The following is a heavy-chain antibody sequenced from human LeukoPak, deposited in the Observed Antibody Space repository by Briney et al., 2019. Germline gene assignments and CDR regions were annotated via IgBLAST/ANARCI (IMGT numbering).Heavy chain of an antibody. J-gene: IGHJ6*03. CDR3: ARESNYVSDYYFDV. V-gene: IGHV4-34*08. CDR2: VNHEGDS. Sequence: PSETLSLTCAVYGVTLRGYYWSWIRQSPERGLEWIREVNHEGDSIYSPSLKSRLTVSVDMSKNQFSLNLRSVTAADIAVYFCARESNYVSDYYFDVWGKGTTVIVSS. CDR1: GVTLRGYY. D-gene: IGHD1-26*01.